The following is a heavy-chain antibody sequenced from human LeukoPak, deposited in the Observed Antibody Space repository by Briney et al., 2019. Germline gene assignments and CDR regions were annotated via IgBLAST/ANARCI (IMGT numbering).Heavy chain of an antibody. CDR3: ARQPPYYYDSSGSLDY. CDR1: GFTFSSYA. CDR2: ISGSGGST. D-gene: IGHD3-22*01. Sequence: GGSLRLSCAASGFTFSSYAMSWVRQAPGKGLEWVSAISGSGGSTYYADSVQGRFTISRDNSKNTLYLQMNSLRAEDTAVYYCARQPPYYYDSSGSLDYWGQGALVTVSS. V-gene: IGHV3-23*01. J-gene: IGHJ4*02.